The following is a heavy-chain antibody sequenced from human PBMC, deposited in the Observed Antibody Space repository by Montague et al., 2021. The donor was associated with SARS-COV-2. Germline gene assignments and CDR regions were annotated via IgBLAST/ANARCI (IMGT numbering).Heavy chain of an antibody. V-gene: IGHV4-61*02. CDR2: IYTSGST. CDR3: ARGNRGRVLVVPAAIYAFDI. Sequence: TLSLTCTVSGSSISSGSYYWSWIRQPAGKGLEWIGRIYTSGSTXYNPSLKSRVTISVDTSKNQFSLKLSSVTAADTAVYYCARGNRGRVLVVPAAIYAFDIWGQGTMVTVSS. CDR1: GSSISSGSYY. D-gene: IGHD2-2*02. J-gene: IGHJ3*02.